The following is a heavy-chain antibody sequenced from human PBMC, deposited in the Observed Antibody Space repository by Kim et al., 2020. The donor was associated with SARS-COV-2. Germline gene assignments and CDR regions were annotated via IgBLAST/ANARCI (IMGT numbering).Heavy chain of an antibody. CDR1: GGSFSGYH. Sequence: SETLSLTCAVYGGSFSGYHWSWIRQPPGKGMEWIGENNHGGSINYNPSLQSRFAISMDTSKNQFSLKVTSVTAADTGFYFCARGRAGVVPSPILRIGPHYVYLMMDVWGHGTTVTVSS. J-gene: IGHJ6*02. D-gene: IGHD2-2*02. V-gene: IGHV4-34*01. CDR3: ARGRAGVVPSPILRIGPHYVYLMMDV. CDR2: NNHGGSI.